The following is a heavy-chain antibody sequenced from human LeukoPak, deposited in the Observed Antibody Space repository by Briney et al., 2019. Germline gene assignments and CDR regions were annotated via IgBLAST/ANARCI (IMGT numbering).Heavy chain of an antibody. D-gene: IGHD6-6*01. CDR3: ARDTHYSSSSGYYYYYMNV. Sequence: PSEALSLTCAVYGGSFSSYYWGWIRQSPGKGLEWIGSIFYSGSTYYNPSLMSRVTISLDTSKNQFSLKLSSVTAADTAVYYCARDTHYSSSSGYYYYYMNVWGKGTTVTVSS. CDR1: GGSFSSYY. CDR2: IFYSGST. J-gene: IGHJ6*03. V-gene: IGHV4-39*07.